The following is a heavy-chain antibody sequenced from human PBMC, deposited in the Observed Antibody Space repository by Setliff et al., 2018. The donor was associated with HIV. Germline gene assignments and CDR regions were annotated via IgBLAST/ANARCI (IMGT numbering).Heavy chain of an antibody. Sequence: GESLKISCAASGFTFDDYDMSWVRQAPGKGLEWVSGINWNGGRTGYADSVKGRFTVYRDNAKNSLYLQMNSLRAEDTALYFCARARYSGYDWGGFYFDYWGLGTLVTVSS. J-gene: IGHJ4*02. CDR2: INWNGGRT. CDR1: GFTFDDYD. V-gene: IGHV3-20*04. D-gene: IGHD5-12*01. CDR3: ARARYSGYDWGGFYFDY.